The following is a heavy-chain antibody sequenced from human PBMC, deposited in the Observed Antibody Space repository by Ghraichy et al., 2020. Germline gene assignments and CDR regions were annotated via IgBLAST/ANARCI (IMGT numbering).Heavy chain of an antibody. CDR2: ISYDGTKT. V-gene: IGHV3-30*18. CDR3: AKDPSRSDYYYFYMDV. J-gene: IGHJ6*03. Sequence: GESLNISCAASGFTFSKYGMHWVRQAPGKGLEWVAVISYDGTKTDYADSVKGRFTIFRDNSQDTVYLQMSYLRPEDTALYYCAKDPSRSDYYYFYMDVWGKGTTVTVPS. CDR1: GFTFSKYG.